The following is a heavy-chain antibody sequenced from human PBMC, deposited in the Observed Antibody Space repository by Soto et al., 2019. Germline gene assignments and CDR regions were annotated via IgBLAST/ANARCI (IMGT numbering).Heavy chain of an antibody. V-gene: IGHV4-34*01. J-gene: IGHJ4*02. CDR1: GGSFSGYY. CDR3: ARGNVLAARPVDY. Sequence: SETLSLTCAVYGGSFSGYYWSWIRQPPGKGLEWIGEINHSGSTNYNPSLKSRVTISVDTFKNQFSLKLSSVTAADTAVYYCARGNVLAARPVDYWGQGTLVTVSS. CDR2: INHSGST. D-gene: IGHD6-6*01.